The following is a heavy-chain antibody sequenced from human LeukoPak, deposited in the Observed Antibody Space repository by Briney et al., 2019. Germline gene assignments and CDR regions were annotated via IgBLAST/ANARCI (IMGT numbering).Heavy chain of an antibody. D-gene: IGHD2-8*01. CDR1: GFTFCSNW. Sequence: GGSLRLSCAASGFTFCSNWMSWVRQAPGKGLEWVANIKQDGTEKDYVDSVKGRFTISRDNAKSSLYLQMNSLRAEDTAVYYCTRAGNGFGYWGQGALVTVSS. V-gene: IGHV3-7*01. CDR2: IKQDGTEK. CDR3: TRAGNGFGY. J-gene: IGHJ4*02.